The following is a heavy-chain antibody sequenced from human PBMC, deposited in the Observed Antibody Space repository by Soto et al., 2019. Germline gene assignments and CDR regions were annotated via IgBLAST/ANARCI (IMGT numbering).Heavy chain of an antibody. CDR2: IPDNGGNT. D-gene: IGHD1-26*01. CDR3: AKKSGIGATWYFDY. CDR1: GFTFSNYG. V-gene: IGHV3-23*01. J-gene: IGHJ4*02. Sequence: EVQLLESGGGLVQPGGSLRLSCAASGFTFSNYGMSWVRQAPGKGLEWVSAIPDNGGNTYYADSVKGRFTISRDNFKKTLFMHMNNLRAGDTAVYYCAKKSGIGATWYFDYWGRGTLVTVSS.